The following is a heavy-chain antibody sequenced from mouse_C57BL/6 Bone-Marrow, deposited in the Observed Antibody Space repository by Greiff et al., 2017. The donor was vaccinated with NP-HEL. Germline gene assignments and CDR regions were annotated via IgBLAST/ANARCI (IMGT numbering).Heavy chain of an antibody. CDR2: IHPNSGST. Sequence: QVQLQPPGAELVKPGASVKLSCKASGYTFTSYWMHWVKQRPGQGLEWIGMIHPNSGSTNYNEKFKSKATLTVDKSSSTAYMQLSSLTSEDSAVYYCARGGGWLRDFDYWGQGTTLTVSS. D-gene: IGHD2-2*01. J-gene: IGHJ2*01. CDR1: GYTFTSYW. V-gene: IGHV1-64*01. CDR3: ARGGGWLRDFDY.